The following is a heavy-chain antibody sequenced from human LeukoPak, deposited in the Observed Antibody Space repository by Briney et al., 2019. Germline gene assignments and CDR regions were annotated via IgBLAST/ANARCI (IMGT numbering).Heavy chain of an antibody. CDR1: GFTFSSYA. CDR2: ISGSGGST. V-gene: IGHV3-23*01. J-gene: IGHJ4*02. CDR3: AKWHYYDSSGYAGY. Sequence: HPGGSLRLSCAASGFTFSSYAMSWVRQAPGKGLEWVSAISGSGGSTYYADSVKGRFTISRDNSKNTLYLQMNSLRAEDTAVYYCAKWHYYDSSGYAGYWGQGTLVTVSS. D-gene: IGHD3-22*01.